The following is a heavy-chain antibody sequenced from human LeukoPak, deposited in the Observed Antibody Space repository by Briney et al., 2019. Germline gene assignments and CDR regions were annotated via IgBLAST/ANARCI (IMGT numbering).Heavy chain of an antibody. V-gene: IGHV4-39*07. CDR2: IYYSGST. J-gene: IGHJ4*02. CDR1: GGSISSSSYY. Sequence: SETLSLTCTVSGGSISSSSYYWGWIRQPPGKGLEWIGSIYYSGSTYYNPSLKSRVTISVDTSKNQFSLKLSSVTAADTAVYYCARERSTIFGVVVDYYSDYWGQGTLVTVSS. D-gene: IGHD3-3*01. CDR3: ARERSTIFGVVVDYYSDY.